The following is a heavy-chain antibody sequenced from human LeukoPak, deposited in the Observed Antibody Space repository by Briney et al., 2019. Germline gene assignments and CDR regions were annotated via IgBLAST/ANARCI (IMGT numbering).Heavy chain of an antibody. CDR2: ISGSGGST. Sequence: PGGSLRLSCAASGFTFSTYAMSWVRQAPVKGLEWVSAISGSGGSTYYADSVKGRFTISRDNSKNTLYLQMNSLRAEDTAVYYCAKGYDYGQTNFDYWGQGTLVTVSS. J-gene: IGHJ4*02. D-gene: IGHD4-17*01. CDR3: AKGYDYGQTNFDY. V-gene: IGHV3-23*01. CDR1: GFTFSTYA.